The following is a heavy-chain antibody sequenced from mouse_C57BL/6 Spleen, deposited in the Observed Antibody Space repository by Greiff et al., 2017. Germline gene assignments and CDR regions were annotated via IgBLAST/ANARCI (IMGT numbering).Heavy chain of an antibody. CDR3: EMDYYGSSYDYFDY. CDR2: IYPGDGDT. Sequence: QVQLQQSGPELVKPGASVKISCKASGYAFSSSWMNWVKQRPGKGLEWIGRIYPGDGDTNYNGKFKGKATLTADKSSSTAYMQLSSLTSEDSAVYFCEMDYYGSSYDYFDYWGQGTTLTVSS. D-gene: IGHD1-1*01. CDR1: GYAFSSSW. J-gene: IGHJ2*01. V-gene: IGHV1-82*01.